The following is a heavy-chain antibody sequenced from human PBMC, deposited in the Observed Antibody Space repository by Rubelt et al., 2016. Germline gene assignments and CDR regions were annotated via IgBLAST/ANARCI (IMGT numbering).Heavy chain of an antibody. CDR2: INPSGGST. J-gene: IGHJ5*02. D-gene: IGHD3-3*01. V-gene: IGHV1-46*01. Sequence: QVQLVQSGAEVKKPGASVKVSCKASGYTFTSYYMHWVRQAPGQGLEWMGIINPSGGSTSYAQRFQGGVTMTRDTSTSTVYMELGSLRSEDTAVYYCARSPRYDFEDNWFDPWGQGTLVTVSS. CDR3: ARSPRYDFEDNWFDP. CDR1: GYTFTSYY.